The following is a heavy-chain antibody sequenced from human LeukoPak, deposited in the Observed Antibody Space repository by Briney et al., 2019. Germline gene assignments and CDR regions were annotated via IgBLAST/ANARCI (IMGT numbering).Heavy chain of an antibody. J-gene: IGHJ5*02. Sequence: PSETLSLTCAVYGGSFSGYYWSWIRQPPGKGLEWIGSIFYSGNTYYNPPLKSRVTISVDTSKNQFSLRLSSVTAADSAVYYCARQKRDSSSWYYWFDPWGQGTLVTVSS. V-gene: IGHV4-34*12. CDR1: GGSFSGYY. D-gene: IGHD6-13*01. CDR2: IFYSGNT. CDR3: ARQKRDSSSWYYWFDP.